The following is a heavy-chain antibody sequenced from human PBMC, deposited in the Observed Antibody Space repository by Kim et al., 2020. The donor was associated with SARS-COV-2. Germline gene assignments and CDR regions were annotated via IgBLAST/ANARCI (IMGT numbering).Heavy chain of an antibody. CDR2: ISGSGGST. J-gene: IGHJ4*02. Sequence: GGSLRLSCAASGFTFSSYAMSWVRQAPGKGLEWVSAISGSGGSTYYADSVKGRFTISRDNSKNTLYLQMNSLRAEDTAVYYCAKLEVVAYCGGDCYQEAYYFDYWGQGTLVTVSS. CDR3: AKLEVVAYCGGDCYQEAYYFDY. CDR1: GFTFSSYA. V-gene: IGHV3-23*01. D-gene: IGHD2-21*02.